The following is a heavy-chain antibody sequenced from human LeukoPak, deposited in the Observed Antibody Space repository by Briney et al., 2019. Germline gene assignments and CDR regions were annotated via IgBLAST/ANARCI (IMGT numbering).Heavy chain of an antibody. CDR2: INPSAGTT. J-gene: IGHJ4*02. Sequence: GASVKVSCKASGDTFSSYYVHWVRQAPGRGLEWMGVINPSAGTTNYLQKFQGSVTMTRDTSTNTVYMELSSLRSDDTAVYYCAGQKAAPATLAFDFWGQGALVTVSS. CDR3: AGQKAAPATLAFDF. CDR1: GDTFSSYY. V-gene: IGHV1-46*01. D-gene: IGHD2-15*01.